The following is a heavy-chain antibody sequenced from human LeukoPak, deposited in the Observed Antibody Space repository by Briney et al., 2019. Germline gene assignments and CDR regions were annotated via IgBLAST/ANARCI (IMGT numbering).Heavy chain of an antibody. CDR2: IKQDGSEK. D-gene: IGHD3-22*01. J-gene: IGHJ6*03. CDR3: ARARHSSSYYGSYYYYYYMDV. CDR1: GFTFSSYW. V-gene: IGHV3-7*01. Sequence: GGSLRLSCAASGFTFSSYWMSWIRQAPGKGLEWVANIKQDGSEKYYVDSVKGRFTISRDNAKNSLYLQMNSLRAEDTAVYYCARARHSSSYYGSYYYYYYMDVWGKGTTVTVSS.